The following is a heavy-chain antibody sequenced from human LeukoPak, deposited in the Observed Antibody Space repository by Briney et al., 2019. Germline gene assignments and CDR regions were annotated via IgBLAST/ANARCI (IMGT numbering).Heavy chain of an antibody. CDR1: GFTFSSYC. D-gene: IGHD1-26*01. Sequence: PGGSLRLSCAASGFTFSSYCMHWVRQAPGKGLVRVSRINSDGSSTTNADSVKGRFTIARDNAKNTLYLQMSSLRVEDTAVYFCVRGGSPPEALGDAFDIWGQGTMVTVSS. CDR3: VRGGSPPEALGDAFDI. CDR2: INSDGSST. J-gene: IGHJ3*02. V-gene: IGHV3-74*01.